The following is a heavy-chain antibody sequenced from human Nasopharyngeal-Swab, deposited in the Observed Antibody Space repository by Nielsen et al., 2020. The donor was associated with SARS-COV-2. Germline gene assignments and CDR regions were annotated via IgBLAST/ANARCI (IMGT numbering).Heavy chain of an antibody. Sequence: GESLKISCATSGFTFDDYAMPWVRQALGKGLEWVSGISWNSGSIGYADSVQCRFTISRDNAQNSLYLQMNSLRAEDTALYYCAKDPSSTSNNYFDYWGQGTLVTVSS. CDR3: AKDPSSTSNNYFDY. CDR2: ISWNSGSI. J-gene: IGHJ4*02. V-gene: IGHV3-9*01. CDR1: GFTFDDYA. D-gene: IGHD2-2*01.